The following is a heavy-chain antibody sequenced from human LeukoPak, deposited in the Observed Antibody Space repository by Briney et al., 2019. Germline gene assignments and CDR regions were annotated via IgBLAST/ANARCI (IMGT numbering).Heavy chain of an antibody. V-gene: IGHV3-23*01. CDR3: AKDTGKYGDYALDAFDI. CDR2: TSGSGGST. J-gene: IGHJ3*02. CDR1: GFTFSSYA. D-gene: IGHD4-17*01. Sequence: GGSLRLSCAASGFTFSSYAMSWVRQAPGKGLEWVSATSGSGGSTYYADSVKGRFTISRDNSKNTLYLQMNSLRAEDTAVYYCAKDTGKYGDYALDAFDIWGQGTMVTVSS.